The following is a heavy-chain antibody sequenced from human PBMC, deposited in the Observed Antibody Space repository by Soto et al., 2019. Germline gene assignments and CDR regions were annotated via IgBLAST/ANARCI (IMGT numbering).Heavy chain of an antibody. D-gene: IGHD2-21*02. V-gene: IGHV3-23*01. J-gene: IGHJ4*02. CDR1: GFTFSNYA. CDR2: FSSSADST. Sequence: VSLRLSCAASGFTFSNYAMSWVRQAPGKGLEWVSAFSSSADSTYYADSVKGRFTISRDNSKKTLYLQMNSLRDEDTAVYYCARDAGELPVVTVGVFVYWGQGTLVTVSS. CDR3: ARDAGELPVVTVGVFVY.